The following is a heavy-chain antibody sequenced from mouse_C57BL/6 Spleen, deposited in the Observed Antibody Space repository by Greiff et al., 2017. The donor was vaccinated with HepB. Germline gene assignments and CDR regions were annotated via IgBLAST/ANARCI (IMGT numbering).Heavy chain of an antibody. V-gene: IGHV5-6*01. CDR2: ISSGGSYT. J-gene: IGHJ2*01. D-gene: IGHD2-1*01. Sequence: EVQLVESGGDLVKPGGSLKLSCAASGFTFSSYGMSWVRQTPDKRLEWVATISSGGSYTYYPDSVKGRFTISRDNAKNTLYMQMSRLKSEDTALYYCARQGNSRYFDYWGQGTTLTVSS. CDR1: GFTFSSYG. CDR3: ARQGNSRYFDY.